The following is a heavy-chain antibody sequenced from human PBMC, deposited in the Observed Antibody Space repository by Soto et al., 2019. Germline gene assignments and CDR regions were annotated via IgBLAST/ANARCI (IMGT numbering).Heavy chain of an antibody. CDR2: IYSGGST. CDR1: GFTVNSNY. J-gene: IGHJ4*02. Sequence: GGSLRLSCAASGFTVNSNYMSWVRQAPGKGLEWVSVIYSGGSTYYADSVKGRFTISRDNSKNTLYLQMNSLRAEDTAVYYCAKDLRFGESIAYYFDYWGQGTLVTVSS. CDR3: AKDLRFGESIAYYFDY. V-gene: IGHV3-53*01. D-gene: IGHD3-10*01.